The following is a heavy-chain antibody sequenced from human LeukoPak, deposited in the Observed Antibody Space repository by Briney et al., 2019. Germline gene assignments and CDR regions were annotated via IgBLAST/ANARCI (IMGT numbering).Heavy chain of an antibody. J-gene: IGHJ4*02. Sequence: SVKVSCKASGGTFSSYAISWVRQAPGQGLEWMGGIIPIFGTANYAQKFQGRVTITADESTSTAYMELSSPRSEDTAVYYCARDPTYYGDYGGWGQGTLVTVSS. D-gene: IGHD4-17*01. CDR1: GGTFSSYA. CDR3: ARDPTYYGDYGG. V-gene: IGHV1-69*13. CDR2: IIPIFGTA.